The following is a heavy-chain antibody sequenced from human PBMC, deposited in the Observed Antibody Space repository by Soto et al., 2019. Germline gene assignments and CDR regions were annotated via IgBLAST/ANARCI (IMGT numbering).Heavy chain of an antibody. D-gene: IGHD2-15*01. Sequence: GASVKVSCKASGYTFTGYYMHWVRQAPGQGPEWMGWINPNSGGTNYAQKFQGWVTMTRDTSISTAYMELSRLRSDDTAVYYCARYGTGGCSGGSCYSSGYYYYGMDVWGQGTTVTVSS. J-gene: IGHJ6*02. CDR2: INPNSGGT. V-gene: IGHV1-2*04. CDR3: ARYGTGGCSGGSCYSSGYYYYGMDV. CDR1: GYTFTGYY.